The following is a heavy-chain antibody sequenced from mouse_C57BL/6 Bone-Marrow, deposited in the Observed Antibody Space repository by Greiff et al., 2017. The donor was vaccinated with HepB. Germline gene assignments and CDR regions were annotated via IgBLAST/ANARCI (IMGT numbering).Heavy chain of an antibody. CDR2: ISSGGSYT. Sequence: EVQGVESGGDLVKPGGSLKLSCAASGFTFSSYGMSWVRQTTDKRLEWVATISSGGSYTYYPDSVKGRFTISRDNAKNTLYLQMSSLKSEDTAMYYCARRRQLRMDYWGQGTSVTVSS. V-gene: IGHV5-6*01. J-gene: IGHJ4*01. D-gene: IGHD3-2*02. CDR3: ARRRQLRMDY. CDR1: GFTFSSYG.